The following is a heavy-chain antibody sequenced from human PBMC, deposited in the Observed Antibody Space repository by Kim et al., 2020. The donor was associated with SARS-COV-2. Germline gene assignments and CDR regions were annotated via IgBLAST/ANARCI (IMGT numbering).Heavy chain of an antibody. Sequence: SETLSLTCAVYGGSFSGYYWSWIRQPPGKGLEWIGEINHSGSTNYNPSLKSRVTISVDTSKNQFSLKLSSVTAADTAVYYCARGGKGVVIMRNAFDIWGQGTMVTVSS. CDR3: ARGGKGVVIMRNAFDI. J-gene: IGHJ3*02. D-gene: IGHD3-3*01. CDR2: INHSGST. V-gene: IGHV4-34*01. CDR1: GGSFSGYY.